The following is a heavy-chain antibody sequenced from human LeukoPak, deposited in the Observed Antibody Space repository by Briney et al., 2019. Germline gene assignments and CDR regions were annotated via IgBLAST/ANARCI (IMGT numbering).Heavy chain of an antibody. CDR3: ARSYSSGWFYFDY. CDR2: ISSSSSTI. J-gene: IGHJ4*02. D-gene: IGHD6-19*01. CDR1: GFTFSTYS. V-gene: IGHV3-48*02. Sequence: GGSLRLSCAASGFTFSTYSMNWVRQARGKGLEWVSYISSSSSTIYYADSVKGRFTISRDNAKNSLYLQMNSLRDEDTAVYSCARSYSSGWFYFDYWGQGTLVTVSS.